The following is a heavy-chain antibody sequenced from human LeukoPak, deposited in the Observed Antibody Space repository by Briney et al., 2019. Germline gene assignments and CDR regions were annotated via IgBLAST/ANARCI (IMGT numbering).Heavy chain of an antibody. CDR2: IKSKTDGETT. V-gene: IGHV3-15*01. CDR1: GFTFSNAW. D-gene: IGHD3-16*01. Sequence: GRSLRLSCAASGFTFSNAWMSWVRQAPGKGLEWVGRIKSKTDGETTDYAAPVKGRFTISRDDSKNTLYLQMNSLKTEDTAVYYCTPVGVYWGQGTLVTVSS. CDR3: TPVGVY. J-gene: IGHJ4*02.